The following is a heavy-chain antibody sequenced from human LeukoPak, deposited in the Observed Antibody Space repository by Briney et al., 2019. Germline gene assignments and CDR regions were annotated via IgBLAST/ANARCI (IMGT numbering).Heavy chain of an antibody. CDR1: GFTFSSYS. D-gene: IGHD2-2*01. Sequence: GGSLRLSCAASGFTFSSYSMNWVRQAPGKGLEWVLSISSSSSYIYYADSVKGRFTISRDNAKNSLYLQMNSLRAEDTAVYYCARDPIGVVVPAANDYWGQGTLVTVSS. CDR3: ARDPIGVVVPAANDY. V-gene: IGHV3-21*01. J-gene: IGHJ4*02. CDR2: ISSSSSYI.